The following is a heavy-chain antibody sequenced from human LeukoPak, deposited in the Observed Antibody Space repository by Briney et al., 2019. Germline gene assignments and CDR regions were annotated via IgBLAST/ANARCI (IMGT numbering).Heavy chain of an antibody. V-gene: IGHV4-39*01. CDR1: GGSISSSSYY. D-gene: IGHD5-18*01. Sequence: SETLSLTCTVSGGSISSSSYYWGWIRQPPGKGLEWIVSIYYSGSTYYNPSLESRVTISVDTSKNQFSLKLSSVTAADTAVYYCARQGGRGYSYGFIDHWGQGTLVTVSS. J-gene: IGHJ4*02. CDR2: IYYSGST. CDR3: ARQGGRGYSYGFIDH.